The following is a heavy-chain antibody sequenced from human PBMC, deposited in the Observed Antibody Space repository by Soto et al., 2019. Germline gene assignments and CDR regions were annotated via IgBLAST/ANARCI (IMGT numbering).Heavy chain of an antibody. Sequence: QVQLQQWGAGLLKPSETLSLNCAVYGGSFSGYSWSWIRHPPGQGLEWIGEINHSGSTNYKPALKSRVTISVDKSENQFSLTLRYVTAADTAVYYCARGGDIVVVPAARAFRYDYYYIDVWGKGTTVTVSS. J-gene: IGHJ6*03. V-gene: IGHV4-34*01. D-gene: IGHD2-2*01. CDR2: INHSGST. CDR3: ARGGDIVVVPAARAFRYDYYYIDV. CDR1: GGSFSGYS.